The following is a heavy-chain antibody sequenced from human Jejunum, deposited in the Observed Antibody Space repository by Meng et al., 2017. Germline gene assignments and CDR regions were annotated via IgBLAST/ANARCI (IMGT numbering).Heavy chain of an antibody. CDR1: GFTFSAHV. Sequence: GESLKISCAASGFTFSAHVMSWVRQAPGKGLEWVSSITVSSSYVSYADSVEGRFTISRDNAKNSLYLQMSSLRVEDAAVYYCARAQIAYCGVDCYPNHPFDSWGQGTMVTVSS. V-gene: IGHV3-21*01. D-gene: IGHD2-21*02. J-gene: IGHJ4*02. CDR3: ARAQIAYCGVDCYPNHPFDS. CDR2: ITVSSSYV.